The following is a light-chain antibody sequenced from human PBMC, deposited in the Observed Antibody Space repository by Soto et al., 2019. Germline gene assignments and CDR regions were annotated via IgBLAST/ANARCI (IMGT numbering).Light chain of an antibody. CDR3: QQYNSYLWT. Sequence: DIQMTQSPSTLSASVGDRVIITCRASQSISSWLAWYQQKPWKSPKLLIYDASSLESGVPSRFSGSGSGTEFTLTISSLQPDDFATYFCQQYNSYLWTFGQGTKVDIK. V-gene: IGKV1-5*01. J-gene: IGKJ1*01. CDR1: QSISSW. CDR2: DAS.